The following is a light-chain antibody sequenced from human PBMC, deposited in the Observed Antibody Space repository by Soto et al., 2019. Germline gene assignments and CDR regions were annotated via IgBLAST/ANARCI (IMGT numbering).Light chain of an antibody. J-gene: IGKJ1*01. V-gene: IGKV3-15*01. Sequence: DIVTTQSPATLSVSPGETATLSCRASQSVSSDLAWYQQKPGQSPRLLIYSVSTRATGIPARFSGSGFGTEFSLIISSLQSEDFALYFCLQYDNWPRTFGQGTKVDIK. CDR1: QSVSSD. CDR3: LQYDNWPRT. CDR2: SVS.